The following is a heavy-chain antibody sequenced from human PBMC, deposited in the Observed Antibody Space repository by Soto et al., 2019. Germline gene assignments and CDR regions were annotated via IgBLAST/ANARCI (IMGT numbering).Heavy chain of an antibody. CDR1: GFTFSTYS. CDR2: IRSRSDI. D-gene: IGHD2-2*02. J-gene: IGHJ6*02. CDR3: AREYTAWPVAYGLDV. V-gene: IGHV3-21*01. Sequence: GGSLRLSCVGSGFTFSTYSIHWVRQAPGKGLEWVSSIRSRSDIYYADSVRGRFTIARDNAKNSVSRQLNSLRAEETAVYYCAREYTAWPVAYGLDVWGQGTTVTGSS.